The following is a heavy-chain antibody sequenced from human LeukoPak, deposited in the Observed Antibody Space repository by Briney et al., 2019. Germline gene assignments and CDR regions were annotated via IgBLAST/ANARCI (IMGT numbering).Heavy chain of an antibody. CDR3: ARAGGYCGRISCPYYFDY. V-gene: IGHV1-2*02. CDR2: ISPNSGGT. CDR1: GYTFTGYY. D-gene: IGHD2-15*01. Sequence: EASVKVSCKASGYTFTGYYMHWVRQAPGQGLEWMGWISPNSGGTNCAQKFQGRVTMTRDTSISTAYMELSRLRSDDTAVYYCARAGGYCGRISCPYYFDYWGQGTLVTVSS. J-gene: IGHJ4*02.